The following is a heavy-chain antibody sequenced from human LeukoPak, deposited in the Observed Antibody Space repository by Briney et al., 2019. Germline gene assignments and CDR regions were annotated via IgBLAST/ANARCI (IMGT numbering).Heavy chain of an antibody. J-gene: IGHJ3*02. CDR1: GFTVSSNY. D-gene: IGHD1-26*01. CDR2: IYSGGST. CDR3: ASNSGSYFFPGAYDI. V-gene: IGHV3-53*01. Sequence: GGSLRLSCAASGFTVSSNYMTWVRQAPGKGLEWVSVIYSGGSTYYADSVKGRFTISRDNSKNTLYLQMNSLRADDTAVYYCASNSGSYFFPGAYDIWGQGTMVTVSS.